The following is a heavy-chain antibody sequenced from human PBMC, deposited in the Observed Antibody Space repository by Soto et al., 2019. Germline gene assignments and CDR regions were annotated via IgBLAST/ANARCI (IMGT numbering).Heavy chain of an antibody. CDR2: ISGGGSYI. CDR1: GFTFSDAN. V-gene: IGHV3-21*06. Sequence: GGSLRLSCSASGFTFSDANMSWVRQVPGKGLEWVSGISGGGSYIFYADSVQGRFSISRDNAKNSLFLEMNSLRVEDTAVYYCARDSDCHSTSCFFPPHVWGQGTTVTVSS. J-gene: IGHJ6*02. D-gene: IGHD2-2*01. CDR3: ARDSDCHSTSCFFPPHV.